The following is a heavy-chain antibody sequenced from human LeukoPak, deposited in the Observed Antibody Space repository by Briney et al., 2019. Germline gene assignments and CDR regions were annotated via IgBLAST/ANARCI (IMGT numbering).Heavy chain of an antibody. CDR1: GYTFTGYY. V-gene: IGHV1-2*02. D-gene: IGHD3-22*01. J-gene: IGHJ4*02. Sequence: ASVKVSCKASGYTFTGYYMHWVRQAPGQGLEWMGWINPNSGGTNYAQKFQGRVTMTRDTSISTAYMELSRLRSDDTAVYYCARDLYDSSSPYYFDYWGQGTLVTVSS. CDR2: INPNSGGT. CDR3: ARDLYDSSSPYYFDY.